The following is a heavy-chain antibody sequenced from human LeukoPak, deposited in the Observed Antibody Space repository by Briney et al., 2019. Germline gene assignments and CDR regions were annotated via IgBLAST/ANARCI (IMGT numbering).Heavy chain of an antibody. D-gene: IGHD3-3*01. Sequence: GGSLRLTCAASGFTFSSYAMSWVRQAPGKGLEWVSAISGSGGSTYYADSVKGRFTISRDNSKNTLYLQMNSLRAEDTAVYYCTKDLHYDSTRYFDYWGQGTLVTVSS. V-gene: IGHV3-23*01. J-gene: IGHJ4*02. CDR1: GFTFSSYA. CDR2: ISGSGGST. CDR3: TKDLHYDSTRYFDY.